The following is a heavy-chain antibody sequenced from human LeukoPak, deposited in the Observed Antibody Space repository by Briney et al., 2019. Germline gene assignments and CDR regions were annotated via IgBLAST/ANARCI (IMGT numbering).Heavy chain of an antibody. CDR3: AKDGGSSWSNWFDP. D-gene: IGHD6-13*01. Sequence: GGSLRLSCAASGFTFSSYAMSWVRQAPGKGLEWVSAISGSGGITYYADSVKGRFTISRDNSKNTLYLQMNSLRAEDTAVYYCAKDGGSSWSNWFDPWGQGTLVTVSS. CDR2: ISGSGGIT. CDR1: GFTFSSYA. V-gene: IGHV3-23*01. J-gene: IGHJ5*02.